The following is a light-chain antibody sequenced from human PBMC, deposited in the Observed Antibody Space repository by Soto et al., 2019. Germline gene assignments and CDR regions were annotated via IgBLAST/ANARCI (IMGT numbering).Light chain of an antibody. V-gene: IGKV1-9*01. CDR3: QQVNVYPST. CDR1: QGISSY. J-gene: IGKJ4*01. CDR2: DAS. Sequence: IQLTQSPSSLSASVAHRVNINFRASQGISSYLGWYQQKPGKAPNLLIYDASTLHSGVPSRFSGGGSGTDFTLTISSLQPEDFATYYCQQVNVYPSTCGGGTKGDIK.